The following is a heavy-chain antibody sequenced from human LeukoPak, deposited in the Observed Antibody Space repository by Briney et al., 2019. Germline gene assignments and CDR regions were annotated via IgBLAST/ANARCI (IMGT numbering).Heavy chain of an antibody. CDR3: ARVGYSWNAFDI. J-gene: IGHJ3*02. D-gene: IGHD5-12*01. CDR1: GFTFSNYG. CDR2: ITGSGGST. Sequence: GGTLRLSCAASGFTFSNYGLSWVRQAPGKGLEWVSGITGSGGSTYYADSVKGRFTISKNNAKNSLYLQMNSLRAEDTTVYYCARVGYSWNAFDIWGQGTMVTVSS. V-gene: IGHV3-21*01.